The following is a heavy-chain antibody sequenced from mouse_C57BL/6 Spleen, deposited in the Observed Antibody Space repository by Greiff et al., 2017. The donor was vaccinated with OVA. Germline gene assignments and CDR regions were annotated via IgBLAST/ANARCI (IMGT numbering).Heavy chain of an antibody. Sequence: QVQLQQSGAELARPGASVKLSCKASGYTFTSYGISWVKQRTGQGLAWIGEIYPRSGNTYYNEKFKGKGTLTADKSSSTAYMELLSLTSEDSAVYFCARSLITTEIYYYAMDYWGQGTSVTVSS. D-gene: IGHD2-4*01. CDR2: IYPRSGNT. V-gene: IGHV1-81*01. CDR3: ARSLITTEIYYYAMDY. CDR1: GYTFTSYG. J-gene: IGHJ4*01.